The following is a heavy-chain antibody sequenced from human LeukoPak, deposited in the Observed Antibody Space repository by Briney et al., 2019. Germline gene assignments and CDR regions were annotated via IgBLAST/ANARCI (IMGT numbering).Heavy chain of an antibody. CDR1: GFTVFNYW. Sequence: GGSLRLSCAASGFTVFNYWMSWVRQAPGKGLEWVAFIRYDGSNKYYADSVKGRFTISRDNSKNTLYLQMNSLRAEDTAVYYCAKDAGEYYYDSSGFFDYWGQGTLVTVSS. CDR2: IRYDGSNK. CDR3: AKDAGEYYYDSSGFFDY. D-gene: IGHD3-22*01. J-gene: IGHJ4*02. V-gene: IGHV3-30*02.